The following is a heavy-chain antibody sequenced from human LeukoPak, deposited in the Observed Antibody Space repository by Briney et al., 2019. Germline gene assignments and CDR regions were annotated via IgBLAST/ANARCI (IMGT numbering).Heavy chain of an antibody. D-gene: IGHD3-9*01. CDR1: GGSISGYH. CDR3: ARHRSPLWNFEWLTTDY. Sequence: SETLSLTCNVSGGSISGYHWSWIRQPPGKGLEWLGYIYYSGSSNYNPSLKSRVTISADTSKNQFSLKLSSVTAADTAVYYCARHRSPLWNFEWLTTDYWGQGILVTVAS. V-gene: IGHV4-59*01. CDR2: IYYSGSS. J-gene: IGHJ4*02.